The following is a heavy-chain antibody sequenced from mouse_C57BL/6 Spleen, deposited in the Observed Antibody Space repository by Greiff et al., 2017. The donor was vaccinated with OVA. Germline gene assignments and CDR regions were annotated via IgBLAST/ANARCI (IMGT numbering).Heavy chain of an antibody. CDR3: ARRGDYDGETYYAMDY. Sequence: EVQVVESGGGLVKPGGSLKLSCAASGFTFSDYGMHWVRQAPEKGLEWVAYISSGSSTIYYADTVKGRFTISRDNAKNTLFLQMTSLRSEDTAMYYCARRGDYDGETYYAMDYWGQGTSVTVSS. V-gene: IGHV5-17*01. J-gene: IGHJ4*01. CDR2: ISSGSSTI. D-gene: IGHD2-4*01. CDR1: GFTFSDYG.